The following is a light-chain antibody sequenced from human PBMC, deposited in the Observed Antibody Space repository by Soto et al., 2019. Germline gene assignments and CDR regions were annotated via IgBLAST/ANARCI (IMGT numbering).Light chain of an antibody. V-gene: IGKV3-20*01. CDR2: GAS. J-gene: IGKJ1*01. CDR1: QSVSNNY. Sequence: EIVLTQSPGTLSLSPGERATLSCRASQSVSNNYLACYQQKPGQAPRLLIYGASNRATGIPDRFSGSGSGTYFTPTISRLEAEDFAVYYCQQYGSSGTFGQGTKVEIK. CDR3: QQYGSSGT.